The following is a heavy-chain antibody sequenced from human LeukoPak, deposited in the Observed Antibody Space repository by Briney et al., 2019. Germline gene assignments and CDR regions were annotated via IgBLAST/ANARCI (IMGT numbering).Heavy chain of an antibody. CDR2: ISYDGSNK. V-gene: IGHV3-30*03. Sequence: PGGSLRLSCAASGFTFSSYGMHWVRQAPGKGLEWVAVISYDGSNKYFGDSVKGRFTISRDNSKNTLYLQMNSLRAEDTAVYYCARGVTDFDYWGQGTLVTVSS. CDR1: GFTFSSYG. J-gene: IGHJ4*02. CDR3: ARGVTDFDY. D-gene: IGHD2-21*02.